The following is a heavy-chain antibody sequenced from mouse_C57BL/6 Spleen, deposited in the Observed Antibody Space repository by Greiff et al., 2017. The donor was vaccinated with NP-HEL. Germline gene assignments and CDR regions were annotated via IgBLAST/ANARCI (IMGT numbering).Heavy chain of an antibody. CDR1: GFTFSDYG. D-gene: IGHD2-2*01. J-gene: IGHJ2*01. V-gene: IGHV5-17*01. Sequence: EVHLVESGGGLVKPGGSLKLSCAASGFTFSDYGMHWVRQAPEKGLEWVAYISSGSSTINYADKVKGRFTLSRDNAKNTLFLQMTSLRSEETAMYYCAKIYGYDGGYYFDYGGQGTTLTVSS. CDR3: AKIYGYDGGYYFDY. CDR2: ISSGSSTI.